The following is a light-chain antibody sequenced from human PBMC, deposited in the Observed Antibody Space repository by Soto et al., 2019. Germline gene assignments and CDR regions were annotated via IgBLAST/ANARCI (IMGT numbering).Light chain of an antibody. CDR3: QQYYSTPLT. J-gene: IGKJ4*01. CDR2: GAS. Sequence: DIVMTKSPESLAVSLGERAIINCKSRQSVIYSSNNKNYLAWYQQKPGQPPKLVIYGASTRESGVPDRFSGSGSGTDFTLTISSLQAEDVAVYYCQQYYSTPLTFGGGTKVEIK. CDR1: QSVIYSSNNKNY. V-gene: IGKV4-1*01.